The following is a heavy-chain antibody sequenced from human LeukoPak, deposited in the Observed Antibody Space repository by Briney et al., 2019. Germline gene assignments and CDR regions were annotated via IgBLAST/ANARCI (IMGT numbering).Heavy chain of an antibody. CDR2: INHSGST. CDR1: GGSISSYY. J-gene: IGHJ4*02. CDR3: ARRYSSGWYGY. D-gene: IGHD6-19*01. Sequence: SETLSLTCTVSGGSISSYYWSWIRQPPGKGLEWIGEINHSGSTNYNPSLKSRVTISVDTSKNQFSLKLSSVTAADTAVYYCARRYSSGWYGYWGQGTLVTVSS. V-gene: IGHV4-34*01.